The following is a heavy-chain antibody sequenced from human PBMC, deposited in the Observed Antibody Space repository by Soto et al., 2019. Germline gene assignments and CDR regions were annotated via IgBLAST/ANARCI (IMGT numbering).Heavy chain of an antibody. J-gene: IGHJ5*02. Sequence: GGSLSLSCAASGFTFSAYYMSWIRHTPGMGLERVSYISSSGSTIYYADSVKGRFTISRDNAKNSLYLQMNSRRAEDTAVYYCARGGGSGGSCYDWFDPWGQGTLVTVSS. CDR1: GFTFSAYY. V-gene: IGHV3-11*01. CDR3: ARGGGSGGSCYDWFDP. CDR2: ISSSGSTI. D-gene: IGHD2-15*01.